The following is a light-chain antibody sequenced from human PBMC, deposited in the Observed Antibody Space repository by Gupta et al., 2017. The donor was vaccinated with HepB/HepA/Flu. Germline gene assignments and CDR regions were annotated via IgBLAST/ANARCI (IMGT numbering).Light chain of an antibody. CDR2: DAS. CDR3: QQLKSYPLT. J-gene: IGKJ4*01. CDR1: QGINSY. Sequence: DIQLTQSPSFLSASIGDRVTITCRASQGINSYLGWYRQKPGKAPKFLIYDASTLQSGVPSRFSGSGSGTEFTLTISSLQPEDFATYYCQQLKSYPLTFGGGTKVEIK. V-gene: IGKV1-9*01.